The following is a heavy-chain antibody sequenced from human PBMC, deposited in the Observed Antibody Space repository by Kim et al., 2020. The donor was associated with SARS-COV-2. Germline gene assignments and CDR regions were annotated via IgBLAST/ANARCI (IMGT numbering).Heavy chain of an antibody. CDR1: GGSISSYY. V-gene: IGHV4-59*01. CDR3: ARGGSWFVLGGGDWFDP. J-gene: IGHJ5*02. CDR2: IYYSGST. D-gene: IGHD1-26*01. Sequence: SETLSLTCTVSGGSISSYYWSWIRQPPGKGLEWIGYIYYSGSTNYNPSLKSRVTISVDTSKNQFSLKLSSVTAADTAVYYCARGGSWFVLGGGDWFDPWGQGTLVTVSS.